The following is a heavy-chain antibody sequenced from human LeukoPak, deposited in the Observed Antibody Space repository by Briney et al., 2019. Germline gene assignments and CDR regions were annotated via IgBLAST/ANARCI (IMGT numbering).Heavy chain of an antibody. CDR1: GASITSGTYY. V-gene: IGHV4-31*03. CDR3: ARVGSRDNFHFDY. J-gene: IGHJ4*02. CDR2: IYYTGTT. D-gene: IGHD2-15*01. Sequence: SETLSLTCTVSGASITSGTYYWSWIRQHPGKGLEWIGYIYYTGTTDYNPSLKSRVTISRDTSKNQFSLSLSSVTAEGTAVFYCARVGSRDNFHFDYWGQGSLVTVSS.